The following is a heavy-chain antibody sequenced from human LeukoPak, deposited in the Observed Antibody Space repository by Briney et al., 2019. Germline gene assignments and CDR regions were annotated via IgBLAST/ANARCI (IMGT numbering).Heavy chain of an antibody. D-gene: IGHD3-22*01. CDR3: AKDLQYYYDTSGDRRSCYFDS. Sequence: PGGSLRLSCAASGFTFSSYAMHWVRQAPGKGLEWVAVMSYDGSNKYYADAVKGRFTISRDNSGNTLYLQMNSLRAEDTATYYCAKDLQYYYDTSGDRRSCYFDSWGQGTRVTVPS. V-gene: IGHV3-30-3*01. CDR2: MSYDGSNK. J-gene: IGHJ4*02. CDR1: GFTFSSYA.